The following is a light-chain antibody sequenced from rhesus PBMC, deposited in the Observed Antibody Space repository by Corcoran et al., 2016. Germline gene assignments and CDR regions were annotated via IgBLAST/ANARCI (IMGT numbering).Light chain of an antibody. J-gene: IGKJ4*01. CDR1: RGISSW. V-gene: IGKV1-18*01. Sequence: DIQMTQSPSSLSASVGDKVTITCRASRGISSWLAWYQQKPCKAPKLLIYAAFSLQSGVPSRFSGSGAGTDYTLTISSLPPDDFATSYCPPGYNAPLTFVGGTKVEIK. CDR3: PPGYNAPLT. CDR2: AAF.